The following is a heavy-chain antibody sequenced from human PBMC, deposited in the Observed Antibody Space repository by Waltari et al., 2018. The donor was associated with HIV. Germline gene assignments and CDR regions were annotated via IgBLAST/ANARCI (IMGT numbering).Heavy chain of an antibody. Sequence: QLQLQESGPGLVKPSETLSLTCTVSGGSISSSSYYWGWIRQPPGKGLEWIGSIYYSGSTYYNPSLKSRVTISVDTSKNQFSLKLSSVTAADMAVYYCARVSYGSGGLDYWGQGTLVTVSS. J-gene: IGHJ4*02. V-gene: IGHV4-39*07. CDR1: GGSISSSSYY. CDR2: IYYSGST. D-gene: IGHD3-10*01. CDR3: ARVSYGSGGLDY.